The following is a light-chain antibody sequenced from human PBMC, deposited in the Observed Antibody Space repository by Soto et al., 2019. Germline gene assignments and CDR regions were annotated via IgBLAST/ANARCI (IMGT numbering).Light chain of an antibody. CDR3: AAWDASLNGYV. J-gene: IGLJ1*01. Sequence: QLVLTQPPSASGTPGQRVTISCSGSTSNIGSNTVNWYQQLPGTAPKVLIYSNNRRPSGVPDRFSGSKSGTSASLAISGLQSEDEADYYCAAWDASLNGYVFGTGTKLTVL. CDR1: TSNIGSNT. V-gene: IGLV1-44*01. CDR2: SNN.